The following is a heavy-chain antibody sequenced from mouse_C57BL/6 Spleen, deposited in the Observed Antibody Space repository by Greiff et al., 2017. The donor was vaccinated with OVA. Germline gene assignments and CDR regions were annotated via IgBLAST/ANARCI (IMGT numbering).Heavy chain of an antibody. V-gene: IGHV1-15*01. CDR2: IDPETGGT. J-gene: IGHJ3*01. CDR3: TREDGYPWFAY. D-gene: IGHD2-3*01. Sequence: VQLQQSGAELVRPGASVTLSCKASGYTFTDYEMHWVKQTPVHGLEWIGAIDPETGGTAYNQKFKGKAILTADKSSSTAYMELRSLTSEDSAVYYCTREDGYPWFAYWGQGTLVTVSA. CDR1: GYTFTDYE.